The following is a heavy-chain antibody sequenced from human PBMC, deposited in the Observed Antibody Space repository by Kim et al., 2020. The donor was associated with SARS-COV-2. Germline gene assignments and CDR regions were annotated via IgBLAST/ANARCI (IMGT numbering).Heavy chain of an antibody. D-gene: IGHD3-10*01. J-gene: IGHJ4*02. CDR1: GYTFTSYG. CDR2: ISAYNGNT. CDR3: ARDFDESSGVLLWFGELPQPFDY. V-gene: IGHV1-18*04. Sequence: ASVKVSCKASGYTFTSYGISWVRQAPGQGLEWMGWISAYNGNTNYAQKLQGRVTMTTDTSTSTAYMELRSLRSDDTAVYYCARDFDESSGVLLWFGELPQPFDYWGQGTLVTVSS.